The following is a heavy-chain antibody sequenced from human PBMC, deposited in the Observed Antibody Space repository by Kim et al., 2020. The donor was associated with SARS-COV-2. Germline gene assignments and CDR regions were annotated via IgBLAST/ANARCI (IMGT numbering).Heavy chain of an antibody. V-gene: IGHV3-48*03. CDR3: ARADYDFWSPTGAFDI. D-gene: IGHD3-3*01. J-gene: IGHJ3*02. CDR1: GFTFSSYE. Sequence: GGSLRLSCAASGFTFSSYEMNWVRQAPGKGLEWVSYISSSGSTIYYADSVKGRFTISRDNAKNSLYLQMNSLRAEDTAVYYCARADYDFWSPTGAFDIWGQGTMVTVSS. CDR2: ISSSGSTI.